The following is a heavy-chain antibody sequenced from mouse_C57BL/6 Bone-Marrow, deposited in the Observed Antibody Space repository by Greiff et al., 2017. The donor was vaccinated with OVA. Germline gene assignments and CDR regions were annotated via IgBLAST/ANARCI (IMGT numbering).Heavy chain of an antibody. J-gene: IGHJ1*03. CDR3: VGHEGRGWYFDV. CDR2: IRSKSNNYAT. CDR1: GFSFNTYA. V-gene: IGHV10-1*01. Sequence: EVQVVESGGGLVQPKGSLKLSCAASGFSFNTYAMNWVRQAPGKGLEWVARIRSKSNNYATYYADSVKDRFTISRDDSESMLYLQMNNLKTEDTAMYDCVGHEGRGWYFDVWGTGTTVTVSS.